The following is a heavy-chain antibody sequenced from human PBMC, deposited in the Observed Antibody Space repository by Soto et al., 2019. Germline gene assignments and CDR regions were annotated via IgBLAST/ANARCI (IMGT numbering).Heavy chain of an antibody. CDR1: GDSFTSNW. J-gene: IGHJ4*02. D-gene: IGHD6-25*01. CDR3: VRPGSVDY. CDR2: IFPGDSDT. Sequence: GESLKISCKASGDSFTSNWIGWVRQKPGKGLEWMGIIFPGDSDTKYSPSFQGQVTISVDKSISTAYLQWNALKASDTAMYYCVRPGSVDYWGQGTLVTVS. V-gene: IGHV5-51*01.